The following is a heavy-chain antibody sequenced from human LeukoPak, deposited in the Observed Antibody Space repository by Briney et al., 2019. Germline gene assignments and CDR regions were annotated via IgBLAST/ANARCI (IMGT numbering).Heavy chain of an antibody. J-gene: IGHJ6*03. V-gene: IGHV1-2*02. Sequence: ASVKVSCTASGYMFTAYYMHWVRQAPGQGLEWMGWINPNSGGTNYAQKFQGRVTMTRDTSISTAYMDLNRLRSDDTAVYYCARVVAVTGTPVYYMDVWGKGTTVTVSS. CDR2: INPNSGGT. CDR1: GYMFTAYY. D-gene: IGHD6-19*01. CDR3: ARVVAVTGTPVYYMDV.